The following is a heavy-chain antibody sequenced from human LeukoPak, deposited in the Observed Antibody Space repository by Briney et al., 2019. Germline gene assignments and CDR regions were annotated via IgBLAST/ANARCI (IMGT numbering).Heavy chain of an antibody. V-gene: IGHV1-69*04. D-gene: IGHD6-13*01. Sequence: SVKVSCKASGGTFSSYAISWVRQAAGQGREWMGRIIPILGIANYAQEFQGRVTITADKSTSTAYMELSSLRSEDTAGYYCARMTVAAAGSFDYWGHRTLVTVSS. CDR1: GGTFSSYA. J-gene: IGHJ4*01. CDR2: IIPILGIA. CDR3: ARMTVAAAGSFDY.